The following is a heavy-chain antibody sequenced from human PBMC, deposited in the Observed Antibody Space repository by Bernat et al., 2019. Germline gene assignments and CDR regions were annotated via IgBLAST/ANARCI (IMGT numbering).Heavy chain of an antibody. CDR3: ARGGLSKTPADQ. J-gene: IGHJ5*02. D-gene: IGHD3/OR15-3a*01. V-gene: IGHV3-7*01. CDR1: GFTFSNHW. CDR2: INEGGSVE. Sequence: EVQLVESGGDWVQPGRSLRLSCVASGFTFSNHWMTWVRQAPGKGLEWVANINEGGSVEHYLDSVKGRFTISRDNAKNSLYLQMNSLRGEDTAVYYCARGGLSKTPADQWGQGTLVTVSS.